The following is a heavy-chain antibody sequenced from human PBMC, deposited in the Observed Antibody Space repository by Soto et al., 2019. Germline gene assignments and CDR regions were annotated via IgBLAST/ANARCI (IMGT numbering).Heavy chain of an antibody. D-gene: IGHD3-16*02. CDR1: GGTFSSYA. Sequence: SVKVSCKASGGTFSSYAISWVRQAPGQGLEWMGGIIPIFGTANYAQKFQGRVTITADESTSTAYMELSSLRSEDTAVYYCARGVKNDYVWGSYRYIPYGMGVWGQGTTVTVSS. CDR3: ARGVKNDYVWGSYRYIPYGMGV. CDR2: IIPIFGTA. V-gene: IGHV1-69*13. J-gene: IGHJ6*02.